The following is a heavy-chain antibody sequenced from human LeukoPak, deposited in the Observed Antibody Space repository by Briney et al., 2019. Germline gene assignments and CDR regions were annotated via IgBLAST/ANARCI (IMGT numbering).Heavy chain of an antibody. CDR3: GRDTFYYDSSGLDY. D-gene: IGHD3-22*01. Sequence: PGGSLRLSCAASGFTFSSYSMNWVRQAPGKGLEWVSSISSSTSYIYYADSVKGRFTISRDNAKNSLYLQMNSLRAEDTAVYYCGRDTFYYDSSGLDYWGQGTLVTVSS. CDR1: GFTFSSYS. J-gene: IGHJ4*02. V-gene: IGHV3-21*01. CDR2: ISSSTSYI.